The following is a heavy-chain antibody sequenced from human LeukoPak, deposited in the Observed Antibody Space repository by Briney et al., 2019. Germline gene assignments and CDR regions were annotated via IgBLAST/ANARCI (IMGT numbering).Heavy chain of an antibody. CDR2: ISPGDSDT. V-gene: IGHV5-51*01. CDR1: GYTFTKYW. J-gene: IGHJ4*02. D-gene: IGHD5-24*01. Sequence: GESLKISCKGSGYTFTKYWIAWVRQVPGIGLEWMGIISPGDSDTRYSPSFQGQVTISADKSISTAYLQWSSLKASDTAIYYCARYPRWLNCPDPPDDFWGQGTLVTVSS. CDR3: ARYPRWLNCPDPPDDF.